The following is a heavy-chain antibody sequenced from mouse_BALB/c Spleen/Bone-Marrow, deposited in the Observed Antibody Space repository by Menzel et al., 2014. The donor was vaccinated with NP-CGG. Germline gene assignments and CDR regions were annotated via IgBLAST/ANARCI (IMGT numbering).Heavy chain of an antibody. D-gene: IGHD1-1*01. CDR3: ARRATTVVATDY. V-gene: IGHV1S81*02. CDR1: GYTFTSYW. CDR2: INPSNGRT. J-gene: IGHJ2*01. Sequence: QVQLKQSGAELVKPGASVKLSCKASGYTFTSYWMHWVKQRPGQGLEWIGEINPSNGRTNYNEKFKSKATLTVDKSSSTAYMQLSGLTSEDSAVYYCARRATTVVATDYWGQGTTLTVSS.